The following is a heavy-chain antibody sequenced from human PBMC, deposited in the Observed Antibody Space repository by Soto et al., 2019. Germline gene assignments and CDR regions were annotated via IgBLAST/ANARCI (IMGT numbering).Heavy chain of an antibody. CDR1: GFTFSSHY. V-gene: IGHV3-7*01. Sequence: EVQLVESGGGLVQPGGSLRLSCAASGFTFSSHYMAWVRQAPGKGLEWVANINRDGSEKNYVDSVKGRFTISRDNAKNSLYLQMNSLSAEDTAVYYCARDGGVRRIDYWGQGTLVTVSS. D-gene: IGHD2-8*02. CDR3: ARDGGVRRIDY. CDR2: INRDGSEK. J-gene: IGHJ4*02.